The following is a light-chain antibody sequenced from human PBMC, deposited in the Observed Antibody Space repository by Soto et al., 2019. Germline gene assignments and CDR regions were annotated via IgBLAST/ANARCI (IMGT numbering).Light chain of an antibody. CDR3: QQYGISPPNT. J-gene: IGKJ5*01. CDR2: AAS. CDR1: QSVGSSY. V-gene: IGKV3-20*01. Sequence: EIVLTQSPGTLSLSPGERATLSCRASQSVGSSYLAWYQQKPVQAPRLLISAASSRATGVPERFSGSGSGTDFTLTISRLEPEDLAVYYCQQYGISPPNTCGRGTRLETK.